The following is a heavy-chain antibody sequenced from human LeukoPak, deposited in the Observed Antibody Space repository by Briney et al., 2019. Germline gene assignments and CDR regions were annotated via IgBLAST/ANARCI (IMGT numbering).Heavy chain of an antibody. Sequence: GGSLRLSCAASGFTFSSYWMHWVRQAPGKGLVWVSRINSDGSSTSYADSVKGRFTISRDNAENTLYLQMNSLRAEDTAVYYCARDLKEYQLLVGIDPWGQGTLVTVSS. V-gene: IGHV3-74*01. CDR3: ARDLKEYQLLVGIDP. J-gene: IGHJ5*02. D-gene: IGHD2-2*01. CDR1: GFTFSSYW. CDR2: INSDGSST.